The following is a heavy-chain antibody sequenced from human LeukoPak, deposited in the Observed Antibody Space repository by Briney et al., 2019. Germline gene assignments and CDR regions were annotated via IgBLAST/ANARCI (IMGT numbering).Heavy chain of an antibody. Sequence: PSETLSLTCTVSGGSISSYYWSWIRQPPGKGLEWIGYIYYGGSTNYNPSLKSRVTVSVDTSKNQFSLKLTSVTAADTAVYYCARLGGYYFDYWGQGTLVAVSS. V-gene: IGHV4-59*01. D-gene: IGHD3-22*01. CDR2: IYYGGST. J-gene: IGHJ4*02. CDR3: ARLGGYYFDY. CDR1: GGSISSYY.